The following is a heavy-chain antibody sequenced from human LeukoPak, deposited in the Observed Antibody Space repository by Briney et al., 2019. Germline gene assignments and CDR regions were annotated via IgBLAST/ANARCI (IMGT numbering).Heavy chain of an antibody. D-gene: IGHD3-22*01. CDR2: MNPNSGNT. Sequence: ASVKVSCKASGYTFTSYDINWVRQATGQGLEWMGWMNPNSGNTGYAQKFQGRVTMTRNASISTAYMELSSLRSEDTAVYYCARVGYYDSSGYYYLYYYYGMDVWGQGTTVTVSS. CDR1: GYTFTSYD. V-gene: IGHV1-8*01. CDR3: ARVGYYDSSGYYYLYYYYGMDV. J-gene: IGHJ6*02.